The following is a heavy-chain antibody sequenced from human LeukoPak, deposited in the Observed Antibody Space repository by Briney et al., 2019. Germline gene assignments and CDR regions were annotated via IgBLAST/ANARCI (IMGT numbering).Heavy chain of an antibody. J-gene: IGHJ3*01. D-gene: IGHD3-3*01. CDR1: GFTFSSYA. V-gene: IGHV3-23*01. Sequence: PGGSLRLSCAASGFTFSSYAMSWVRQARGKGLEWVSAISGSGGSTYYADSVKGRFTISRDNSKNTLYLQMNSLRAEDTAVYYCAKDGRSTIFGVVTTWGQGTMVTVSS. CDR3: AKDGRSTIFGVVTT. CDR2: ISGSGGST.